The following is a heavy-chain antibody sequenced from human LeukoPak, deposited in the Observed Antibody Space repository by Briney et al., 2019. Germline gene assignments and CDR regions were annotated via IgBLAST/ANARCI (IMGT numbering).Heavy chain of an antibody. CDR3: ARPDYYDSSGYYYVGAFDI. CDR1: GYGFTSYW. CDR2: IYPGDSDT. V-gene: IGHV5-51*01. J-gene: IGHJ3*02. Sequence: GESLNTSCKCSGYGFTSYWIGWVRQMPGKGLEWMNIIYPGDSDTRYSPSFQGQVTISADKSISTAYLQWSSLKASDTAMYYCARPDYYDSSGYYYVGAFDIWGQGTMVTVSS. D-gene: IGHD3-22*01.